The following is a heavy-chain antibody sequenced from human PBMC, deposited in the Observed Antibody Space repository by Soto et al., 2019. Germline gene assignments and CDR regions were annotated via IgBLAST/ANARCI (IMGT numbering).Heavy chain of an antibody. V-gene: IGHV1-46*01. CDR1: GYTFTCYY. D-gene: IGHD2-15*01. Sequence: ASVKVSCKASGYTFTCYYMHWVRQAPGQGLEWMGIINPSGGSTSYAQKFQGRVTMTRDTSTSTVYMELSSLRSEDTAVYYCARDRIGVGDADAFDIWGQGTMVTVSS. CDR2: INPSGGST. CDR3: ARDRIGVGDADAFDI. J-gene: IGHJ3*02.